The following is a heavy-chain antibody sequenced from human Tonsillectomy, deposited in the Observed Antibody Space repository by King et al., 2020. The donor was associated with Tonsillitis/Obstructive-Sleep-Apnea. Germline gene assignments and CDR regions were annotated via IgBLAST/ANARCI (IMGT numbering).Heavy chain of an antibody. CDR1: GGSISSYY. J-gene: IGHJ3*02. CDR2: IYYSGST. V-gene: IGHV4-59*01. CDR3: ARVGCSSTSCYADAFDI. Sequence: HVQLQESGPGLVKPSETLSLTCTVSGGSISSYYWSWIRQPPGKGLEWIGYIYYSGSTNYNPSLKSRVTISVDTSKNQFSLKLSSVTAADTAVYYCARVGCSSTSCYADAFDIWGQGTMVTVSS. D-gene: IGHD2-2*01.